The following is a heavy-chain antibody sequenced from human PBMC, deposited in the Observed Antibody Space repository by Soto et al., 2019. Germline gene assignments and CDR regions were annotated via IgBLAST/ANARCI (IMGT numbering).Heavy chain of an antibody. D-gene: IGHD3-10*01. CDR1: GFTFSSYA. Sequence: PGGSLRLSCAASGFTFSSYAMSWVRQAPGKGLEWVSAISGSGGSTYYADSVKGRLTISRDNSKNTLYLQMNSLRAEDTAVYYCAKGRDLRGYYGMDVWGQGTTVTSP. CDR3: AKGRDLRGYYGMDV. V-gene: IGHV3-23*01. CDR2: ISGSGGST. J-gene: IGHJ6*02.